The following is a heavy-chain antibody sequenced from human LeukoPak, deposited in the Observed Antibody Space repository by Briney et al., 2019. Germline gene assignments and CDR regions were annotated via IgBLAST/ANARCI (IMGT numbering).Heavy chain of an antibody. D-gene: IGHD3-3*01. Sequence: GSLRLSCAASGFTFSSYAMHWVRQAPGKGLEWVAVISYDGSNKYYADSVKGRFTISRDNSKNTLYLQMNSLRADDTAVYYCARAHFGATFDYWGQGTLVTVSS. CDR2: ISYDGSNK. CDR3: ARAHFGATFDY. CDR1: GFTFSSYA. V-gene: IGHV3-30*01. J-gene: IGHJ4*02.